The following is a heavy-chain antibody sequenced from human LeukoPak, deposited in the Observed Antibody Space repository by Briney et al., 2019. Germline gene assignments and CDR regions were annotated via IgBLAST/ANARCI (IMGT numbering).Heavy chain of an antibody. V-gene: IGHV4-59*01. CDR1: GGSIISYY. CDR3: ARGSGELLRTFDM. D-gene: IGHD3-10*01. CDR2: FYYGGST. J-gene: IGHJ3*02. Sequence: SETLSLTCIVSGGSIISYYWTWIRQSPGKGLEGVGYFYYGGSTDYNPSLKSRVTISVDTSKNQFSLRLSSVTAADTAVYYCARGSGELLRTFDMWGQGTMVTVSS.